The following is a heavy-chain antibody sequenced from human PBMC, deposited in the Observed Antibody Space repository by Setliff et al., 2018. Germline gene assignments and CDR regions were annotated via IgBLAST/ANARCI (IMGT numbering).Heavy chain of an antibody. D-gene: IGHD3-16*02. V-gene: IGHV1-2*02. Sequence: ASVTVSCKASGYTFVGYYLHWVRQAPGQGLEWMGWINPKTGGTNYAQKFQGRVTMTRDASINTAFMHLSSLKRDDMAVYYCAREPYDYIWGSYRSPYFDHWGQGALVTVSS. CDR2: INPKTGGT. CDR3: AREPYDYIWGSYRSPYFDH. J-gene: IGHJ4*02. CDR1: GYTFVGYY.